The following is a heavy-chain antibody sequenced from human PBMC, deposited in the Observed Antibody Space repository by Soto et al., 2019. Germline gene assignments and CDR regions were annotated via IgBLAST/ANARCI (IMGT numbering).Heavy chain of an antibody. D-gene: IGHD6-6*01. Sequence: SVKVSCKASGGTFSNSAIAWVRQAPGQGLEWLGMIIPIFTTTNYAQKFKDRLTISADGSTSTAYMELSGLKSEDTAVYFCARPSGLLGQYSALVDYWGQGTLVTVS. V-gene: IGHV1-69*13. CDR3: ARPSGLLGQYSALVDY. J-gene: IGHJ4*02. CDR2: IIPIFTTT. CDR1: GGTFSNSA.